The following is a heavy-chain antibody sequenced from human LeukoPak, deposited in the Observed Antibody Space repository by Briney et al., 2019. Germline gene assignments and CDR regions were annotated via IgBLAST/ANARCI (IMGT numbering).Heavy chain of an antibody. D-gene: IGHD6-19*01. CDR1: GFTVSSNY. CDR2: IYSGGST. CDR3: ARATAVAGFDY. J-gene: IGHJ4*02. Sequence: GGSLRLSCAASGFTVSSNYMSWVRQAPGKGLEWVSVIYSGGSTYYADSVKGRFTISRDNAKNSLYLQMNSLRAEDTAVYYCARATAVAGFDYWGQGTLVTVSS. V-gene: IGHV3-66*01.